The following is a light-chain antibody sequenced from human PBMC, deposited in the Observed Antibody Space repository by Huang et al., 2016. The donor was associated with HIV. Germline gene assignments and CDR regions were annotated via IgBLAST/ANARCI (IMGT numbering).Light chain of an antibody. CDR2: DAS. V-gene: IGKV3-11*01. CDR1: QSVSSY. Sequence: EIVLTQSPATLSLSPGERATLSCRARQSVSSYLAWYQQKPGQAPRLLIFDASNRATGIPAMFTGSGSGTDFTLTISSLEPEDFAVYYCQQRSNWPLTFCGGTKVEIK. J-gene: IGKJ4*01. CDR3: QQRSNWPLT.